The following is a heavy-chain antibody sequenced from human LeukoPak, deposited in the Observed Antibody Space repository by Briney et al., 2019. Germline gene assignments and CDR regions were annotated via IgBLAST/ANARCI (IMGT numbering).Heavy chain of an antibody. J-gene: IGHJ4*02. CDR3: ARDLQWLESVPTVLGF. V-gene: IGHV1-46*01. CDR2: INPSGGST. D-gene: IGHD6-19*01. CDR1: GYTFTSYY. Sequence: GASVKVSFTASGYTFTSYYMHWVRQAPGQGLEWMGIINPSGGSTSYAQKFQGRVTMTRDTSTSTVYMELSSLRSEDTAVYYCARDLQWLESVPTVLGFWGQGTLVTVSS.